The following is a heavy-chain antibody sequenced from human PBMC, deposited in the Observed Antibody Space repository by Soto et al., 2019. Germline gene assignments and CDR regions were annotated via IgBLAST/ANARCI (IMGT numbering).Heavy chain of an antibody. D-gene: IGHD2-15*01. J-gene: IGHJ4*02. Sequence: ASVKVSCKASGYTFTSYGISWVRQAPGQGLEWMGWISAYNGNTNYAQKLQGRVTMTTDTSTSTAYMELRSLRSDDTAVYYCARDSRSVVVVAAAAYFDYWGQGTLLTVFS. V-gene: IGHV1-18*01. CDR1: GYTFTSYG. CDR3: ARDSRSVVVVAAAAYFDY. CDR2: ISAYNGNT.